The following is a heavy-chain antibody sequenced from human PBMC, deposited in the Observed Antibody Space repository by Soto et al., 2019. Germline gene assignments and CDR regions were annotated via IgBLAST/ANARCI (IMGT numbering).Heavy chain of an antibody. CDR3: AKGYYLSGSLD. D-gene: IGHD3-16*01. CDR2: FSRSGGST. V-gene: IGHV3-23*01. CDR1: GFAFSNYD. J-gene: IGHJ1*01. Sequence: EVKLLESGGGLVQPGGSLKLSCATSGFAFSNYDMNWVRQAPGKGLEWVSAFSRSGGSTYYADSVRGRFTISRDNSKNTVFLQMNSLRVEDTAVYYCAKGYYLSGSLDWGQGTLFAVCS.